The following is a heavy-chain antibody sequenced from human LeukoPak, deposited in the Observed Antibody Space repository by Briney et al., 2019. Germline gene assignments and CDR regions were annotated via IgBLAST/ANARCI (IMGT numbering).Heavy chain of an antibody. CDR2: IYHSGST. Sequence: PSKTLSLTCTVSGGSIGSYYWSWIRQPPGKGLEWIGEIYHSGSTNYNPSLKSRVTISVDKSKNQISLKLSSVTAADTAVYYCARAPTGDNWFDPWGQGTLVTVSS. J-gene: IGHJ5*02. D-gene: IGHD4-17*01. V-gene: IGHV4-59*12. CDR3: ARAPTGDNWFDP. CDR1: GGSIGSYY.